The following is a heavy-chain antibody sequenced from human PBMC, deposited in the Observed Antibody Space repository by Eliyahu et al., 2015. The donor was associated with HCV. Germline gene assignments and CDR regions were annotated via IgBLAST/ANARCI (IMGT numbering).Heavy chain of an antibody. J-gene: IGHJ4*02. CDR1: GFSLNSAGMS. Sequence: QVTLRESGPALVMPTQTLTLTCTVSGFSLNSAGMSVSWFRQSPGKAPEWLTLIDWDDGKYYTPSLKTRLTISKDASNTQVVFTMTNMDPADTATYYCARIMGVTRGFDSWGQGTLVTVSS. D-gene: IGHD3-10*01. CDR2: IDWDDGK. V-gene: IGHV2-70*13. CDR3: ARIMGVTRGFDS.